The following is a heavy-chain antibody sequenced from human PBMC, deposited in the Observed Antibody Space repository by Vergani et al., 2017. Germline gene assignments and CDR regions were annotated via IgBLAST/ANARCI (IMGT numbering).Heavy chain of an antibody. V-gene: IGHV1-18*01. D-gene: IGHD3-3*01. CDR2: ISAYNGNT. Sequence: QVQLVQSGAEVKKPGASVKVSCKASGYTFTSYGISWVRQAPGQGLEWMGWISAYNGNTNYAQKLQGRVTMTTDTSTSTAYMELRSLRSDDTAVYYCARAAEAFITIFGVVTQDHDYWGQGTLVTLSS. J-gene: IGHJ4*02. CDR3: ARAAEAFITIFGVVTQDHDY. CDR1: GYTFTSYG.